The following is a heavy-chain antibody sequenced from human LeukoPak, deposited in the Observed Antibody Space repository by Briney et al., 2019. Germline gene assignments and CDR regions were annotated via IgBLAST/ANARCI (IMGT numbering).Heavy chain of an antibody. J-gene: IGHJ4*02. D-gene: IGHD5-12*01. V-gene: IGHV1-2*02. Sequence: ASVKVSCKASGYILTDYYMHWVRQAPGQGLEWMGWINPNSGGTNYAQKFQGRVTMTRDTSISTAYMELSRLRSDDTAVYYCARDRGYSGYDLEFDYWGQGTLVTVSS. CDR1: GYILTDYY. CDR2: INPNSGGT. CDR3: ARDRGYSGYDLEFDY.